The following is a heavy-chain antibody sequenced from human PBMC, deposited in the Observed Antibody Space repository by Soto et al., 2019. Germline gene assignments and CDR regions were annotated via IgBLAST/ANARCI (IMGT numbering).Heavy chain of an antibody. CDR3: ASALSSGWYVR. CDR2: IYYSGST. V-gene: IGHV4-59*08. D-gene: IGHD6-19*01. J-gene: IGHJ4*02. CDR1: GGSISSYY. Sequence: QVQLQESGPGLVKPSETLSLTCTVSGGSISSYYWSWIRQPPGKGLEWIGYIYYSGSTNYNPSLKSRVTISVDTSKNQFSLKLSSVTAADTAVYYCASALSSGWYVRWGQGTLVTVSS.